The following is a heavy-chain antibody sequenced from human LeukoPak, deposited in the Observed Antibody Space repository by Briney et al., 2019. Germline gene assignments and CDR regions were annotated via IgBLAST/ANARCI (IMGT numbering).Heavy chain of an antibody. J-gene: IGHJ3*02. CDR3: ARVVGAFDI. D-gene: IGHD2-15*01. Sequence: SETLSLTCTVSGGSISSYYWSWIRQSPGKGLEWTGHIFYSGTTYYTPSLKSRLTISVDTSKNQFSLKLSSVTAADTAVYYCARVVGAFDIWGQGTMVTVSS. CDR2: IFYSGTT. CDR1: GGSISSYY. V-gene: IGHV4-30-4*08.